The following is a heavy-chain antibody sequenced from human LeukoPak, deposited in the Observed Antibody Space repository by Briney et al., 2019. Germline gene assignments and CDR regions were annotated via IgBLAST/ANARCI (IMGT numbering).Heavy chain of an antibody. CDR2: INPNSGGT. J-gene: IGHJ3*02. CDR3: AREDSNYYDSTGAFDI. Sequence: ASVKVSCKASGYTFTNYDINWVRQATGQGLEWMGWINPNSGGTNYAQKFQGRVTMTRDTSISTAYMELSRLRSDDTAVYYCAREDSNYYDSTGAFDIWGQGTMVTVSS. D-gene: IGHD3-22*01. CDR1: GYTFTNYD. V-gene: IGHV1-2*02.